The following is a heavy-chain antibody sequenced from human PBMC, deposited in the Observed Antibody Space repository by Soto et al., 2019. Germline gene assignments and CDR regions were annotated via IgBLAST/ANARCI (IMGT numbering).Heavy chain of an antibody. V-gene: IGHV1-69*13. CDR3: ATGVIWIGYFTVDS. CDR2: FIPVYRTL. J-gene: IGHJ4*02. CDR1: GGSFGKSA. D-gene: IGHD3-3*01. Sequence: SVKVSCKASGGSFGKSAINWVRQTPGQGLDWLGGFIPVYRTLNYAQKFQGRVTITADESTGTAYMTLSSLASGDTAVYYCATGVIWIGYFTVDSWGQGTRVTVSS.